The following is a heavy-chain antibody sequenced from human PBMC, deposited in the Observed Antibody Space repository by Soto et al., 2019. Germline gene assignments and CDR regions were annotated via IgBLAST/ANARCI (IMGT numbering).Heavy chain of an antibody. CDR3: AKEGLRTLEEPYYMDV. D-gene: IGHD5-12*01. Sequence: PGGSLRLSCAASGFTFSSYAMSWVRQAPGKGLEWVSAISGSGGSTYYADSVKGRFTISRDNSKNTLYLQMNSLRAEDTAVYYCAKEGLRTLEEPYYMDVWGKGTTVTVSS. J-gene: IGHJ6*03. CDR2: ISGSGGST. CDR1: GFTFSSYA. V-gene: IGHV3-23*01.